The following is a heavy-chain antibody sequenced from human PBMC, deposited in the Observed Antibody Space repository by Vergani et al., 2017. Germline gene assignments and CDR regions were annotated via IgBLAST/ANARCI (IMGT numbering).Heavy chain of an antibody. CDR1: SHTFQTYG. J-gene: IGHJ4*02. Sequence: QVQLVQSGAELKKPGASVSVSCKGSSHTFQTYGISWVQQAPGQGLEWMGWISAYNGNTNYAQKLQGRVTMTTGTSTSTAYMELRSLRSDDTAVYYCARDLPIYCSSTSCLGGYWGQGTLVTVSS. V-gene: IGHV1-18*01. CDR2: ISAYNGNT. CDR3: ARDLPIYCSSTSCLGGY. D-gene: IGHD2-2*01.